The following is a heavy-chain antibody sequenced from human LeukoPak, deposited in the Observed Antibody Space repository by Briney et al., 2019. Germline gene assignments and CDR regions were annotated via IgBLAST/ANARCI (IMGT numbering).Heavy chain of an antibody. CDR3: AKETNYYGSGSPVFDY. CDR1: GFTFSSYA. CDR2: ISGSGGST. J-gene: IGHJ4*02. V-gene: IGHV3-23*01. Sequence: GGSLRLSCAASGFTFSSYAMSWVRQAPGKGLEWVSAISGSGGSTYYADSVKGRFTISRDNSKNTLYLQMNSLRAEDTAVYYCAKETNYYGSGSPVFDYWGQGTLVTVSS. D-gene: IGHD3-10*01.